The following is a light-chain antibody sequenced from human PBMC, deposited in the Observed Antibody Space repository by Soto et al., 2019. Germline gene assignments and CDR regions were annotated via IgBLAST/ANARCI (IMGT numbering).Light chain of an antibody. CDR1: QSVSSSY. CDR3: QKYGSSPLYT. CDR2: GAY. Sequence: MVLTPSPGTLSLSPGERATLSCRASQSVSSSYIAWYQQKPGQAPRLLIYGAYTRATGIPDRFSGSVSGADFTLTISRLEPEDFAVYYCQKYGSSPLYTFGQGTMLEI. J-gene: IGKJ2*01. V-gene: IGKV3-20*01.